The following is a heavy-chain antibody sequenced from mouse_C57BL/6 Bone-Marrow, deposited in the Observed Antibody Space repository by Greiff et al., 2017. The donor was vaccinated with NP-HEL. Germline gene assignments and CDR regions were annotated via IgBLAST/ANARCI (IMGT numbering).Heavy chain of an antibody. J-gene: IGHJ4*01. CDR2: IHPNSGST. Sequence: QVQLQQSGAELARPGASVKLSCKASGYTFTSYWMHWVKQRPGQGLEWIGMIHPNSGSTNYNETFKSKATLTVDKSSSTAYMQLSSLTSEDSAVYYCARRDGYLYAMDYWGQGTSVTVSS. CDR3: ARRDGYLYAMDY. CDR1: GYTFTSYW. V-gene: IGHV1-64*01. D-gene: IGHD2-3*01.